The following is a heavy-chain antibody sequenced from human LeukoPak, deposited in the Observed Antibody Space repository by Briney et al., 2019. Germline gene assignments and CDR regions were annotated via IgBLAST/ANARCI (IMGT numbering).Heavy chain of an antibody. CDR2: ITGSGGNT. CDR1: GFIFSSYS. V-gene: IGHV3-23*01. Sequence: GGSLRLSCAASGFIFSSYSMSWVRQAPGKGLEWASVITGSGGNTYYADSVKGRFTISKDNSKNTVYLQMSSLRVDDTAVYYCAKAASSSWPSYYYGMDVWGQGTTVTVSS. D-gene: IGHD6-13*01. J-gene: IGHJ6*02. CDR3: AKAASSSWPSYYYGMDV.